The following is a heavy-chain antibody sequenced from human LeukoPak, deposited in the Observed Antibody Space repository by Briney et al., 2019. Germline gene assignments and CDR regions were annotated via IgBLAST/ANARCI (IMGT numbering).Heavy chain of an antibody. V-gene: IGHV3-74*01. D-gene: IGHD2-21*02. Sequence: WGALRLSCAASGFTFSTYWMHWVRQAPGKGLVWVSVINPEGTTATYADSVKGRFTISRDNAKNTLYLQMDSLRAEDTAIYYCVFFYTALKIPYWGQGGLVTVSS. J-gene: IGHJ4*02. CDR3: VFFYTALKIPY. CDR1: GFTFSTYW. CDR2: INPEGTTA.